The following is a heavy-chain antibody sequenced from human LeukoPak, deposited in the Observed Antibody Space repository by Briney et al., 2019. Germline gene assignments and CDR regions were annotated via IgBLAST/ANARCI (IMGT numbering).Heavy chain of an antibody. V-gene: IGHV4-34*01. Sequence: SETLSLTCAVYGGSFSGYYWSWIRQPPGKGLEWIGEINHSGSTNYNPSLKSRVTISVDTSKNQFSLKLSSVTAADTAVYYCARGSSTVTTLPFDYWGQGTLVTVSS. D-gene: IGHD4-17*01. CDR1: GGSFSGYY. CDR3: ARGSSTVTTLPFDY. CDR2: INHSGST. J-gene: IGHJ4*02.